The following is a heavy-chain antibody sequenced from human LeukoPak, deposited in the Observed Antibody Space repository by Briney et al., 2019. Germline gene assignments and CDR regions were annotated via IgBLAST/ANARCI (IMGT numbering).Heavy chain of an antibody. J-gene: IGHJ5*02. CDR3: ARHADYGDYERDWFDP. V-gene: IGHV5-10-1*01. CDR1: GYSFTSYW. D-gene: IGHD4-17*01. CDR2: IDPSDSYT. Sequence: GESLRISCKGSGYSFTSYWISWVRQMPGEGLEWMGRIDPSDSYTNYSPSFQGHVTISADKSISTAYLQWSSLKASDTAMYYCARHADYGDYERDWFDPWGQGTLVTVSS.